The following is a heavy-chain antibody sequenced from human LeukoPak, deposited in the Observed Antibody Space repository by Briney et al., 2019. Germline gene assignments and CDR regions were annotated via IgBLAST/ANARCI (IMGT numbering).Heavy chain of an antibody. CDR2: INHSGST. V-gene: IGHV4-34*01. Sequence: SSETLSLTCAVYGGSFSGYYWSWIRQPPGKGLEWIGEINHSGSTNYNPSPKSRVTISVDTSKNQFSLKLSSVTAADTAVYYCARDRGIVGALDYWGQGTLVTVSS. CDR3: ARDRGIVGALDY. J-gene: IGHJ4*02. CDR1: GGSFSGYY. D-gene: IGHD1-26*01.